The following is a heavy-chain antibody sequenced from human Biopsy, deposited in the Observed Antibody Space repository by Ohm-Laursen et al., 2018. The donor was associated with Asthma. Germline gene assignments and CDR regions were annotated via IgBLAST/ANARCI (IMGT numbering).Heavy chain of an antibody. Sequence: SLRLSCAASGFTFRNFGMHWVRQAPGKGLEWVAGIFFDGSNKYYADSVKDRFTISRDNSKDTLYLQVNSLRGDDTAVYYCARGKTWGRSYYFDYWGQGTLVTVSS. CDR3: ARGKTWGRSYYFDY. J-gene: IGHJ4*02. V-gene: IGHV3-30*03. D-gene: IGHD6-6*01. CDR2: IFFDGSNK. CDR1: GFTFRNFG.